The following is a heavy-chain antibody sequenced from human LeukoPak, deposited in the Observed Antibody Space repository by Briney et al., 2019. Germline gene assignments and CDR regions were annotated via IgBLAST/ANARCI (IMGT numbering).Heavy chain of an antibody. Sequence: GGALRLSFAAPGFTLSFHHMTWVRQAPGKGLEWVSVIHSGGSTNYADSVKGRFTISRDNSKNTLYLQMNSLRVEDTAVYYCTRATLTVDYWGQGTLVTVSS. CDR3: TRATLTVDY. J-gene: IGHJ4*02. CDR2: IHSGGST. D-gene: IGHD5-24*01. V-gene: IGHV3-66*01. CDR1: GFTLSFHH.